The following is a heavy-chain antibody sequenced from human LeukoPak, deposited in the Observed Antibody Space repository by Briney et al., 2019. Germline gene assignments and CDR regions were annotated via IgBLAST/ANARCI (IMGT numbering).Heavy chain of an antibody. Sequence: GGSLRLSSAATGFTFSSYSMNWVRQAPGKGLEWVSSISSSSSYIYYADSVKGRFTISRDNAKNSLYLQMNSLRAEDTAVYYCARDLDYYDSSGYYYPAAYDYWGQGTLVTVSS. D-gene: IGHD3-22*01. V-gene: IGHV3-21*01. J-gene: IGHJ4*02. CDR3: ARDLDYYDSSGYYYPAAYDY. CDR2: ISSSSSYI. CDR1: GFTFSSYS.